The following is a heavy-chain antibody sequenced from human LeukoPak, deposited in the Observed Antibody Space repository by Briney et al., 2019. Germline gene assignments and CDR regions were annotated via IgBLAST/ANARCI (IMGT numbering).Heavy chain of an antibody. J-gene: IGHJ4*02. Sequence: ASVKVSCKASGYTFTSYDINWVRQATGQGLEWMGWMNPNSGNTGYAQKFQGRVTMTRNTSISTAYMELSSLRSEDTAVYYCARERAGGPSNDYGGQGTLVTVSS. D-gene: IGHD2-15*01. V-gene: IGHV1-8*01. CDR1: GYTFTSYD. CDR2: MNPNSGNT. CDR3: ARERAGGPSNDY.